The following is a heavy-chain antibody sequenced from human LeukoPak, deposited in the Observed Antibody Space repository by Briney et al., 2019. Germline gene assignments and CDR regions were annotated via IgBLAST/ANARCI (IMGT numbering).Heavy chain of an antibody. CDR3: ARDPGFGSSQKGILNFDY. J-gene: IGHJ4*02. CDR1: GYTFTGYY. Sequence: GASVKVSCKASGYTFTGYYMHWVRQAPGQGLEWMGWINPNSGGTNYAQKFQGRVTMTRDTSISTAYMELSRLRSDDTAVYYCARDPGFGSSQKGILNFDYWGQGTLVTVSS. D-gene: IGHD6-13*01. V-gene: IGHV1-2*02. CDR2: INPNSGGT.